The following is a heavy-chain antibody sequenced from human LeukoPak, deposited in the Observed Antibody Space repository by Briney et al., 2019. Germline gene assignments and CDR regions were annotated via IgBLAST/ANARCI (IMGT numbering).Heavy chain of an antibody. D-gene: IGHD1-26*01. CDR2: ISYDGSNK. CDR3: ASSGNYRFDY. V-gene: IGHV3-30-3*02. Sequence: GGSLRLSCAASGFTFSSYAMHWVRQAPGKGLEWVAVISYDGSNKYYADSVKGRFTISRDNSKNTLYLQMNSLRAEDTAVYYCASSGNYRFDYWGQGTLVTVSS. J-gene: IGHJ4*02. CDR1: GFTFSSYA.